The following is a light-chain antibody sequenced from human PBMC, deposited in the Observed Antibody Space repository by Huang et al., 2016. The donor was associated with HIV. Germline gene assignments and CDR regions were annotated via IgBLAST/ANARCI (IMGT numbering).Light chain of an antibody. CDR1: QNVSNN. CDR3: QQYDKWPPGLT. J-gene: IGKJ4*01. V-gene: IGKV3D-15*01. CDR2: DTA. Sequence: EIKMTQSPATLSVSPGGRVTLSCRASQNVSNNLAGYQQKTGQAPRLLIYDTATRASGIPASFSGSGSGTEFTLTISGLQSEDFAIYYCQQYDKWPPGLTFGGGTKVEI.